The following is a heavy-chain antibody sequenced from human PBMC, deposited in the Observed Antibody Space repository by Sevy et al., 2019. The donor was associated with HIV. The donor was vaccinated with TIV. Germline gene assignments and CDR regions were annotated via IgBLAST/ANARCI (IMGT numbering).Heavy chain of an antibody. V-gene: IGHV3-23*01. D-gene: IGHD6-13*01. CDR2: ISGSGSTT. Sequence: GGSLRLSCTASGFTFINYGMNWVRQAPGKGLEWVSVISGSGSTTYYADSVKGRFAISRDNSNNTLYLQIRSLRVEDTALYYCARADVAAAGKGYFDYWGQGTLVTVFS. J-gene: IGHJ4*02. CDR1: GFTFINYG. CDR3: ARADVAAAGKGYFDY.